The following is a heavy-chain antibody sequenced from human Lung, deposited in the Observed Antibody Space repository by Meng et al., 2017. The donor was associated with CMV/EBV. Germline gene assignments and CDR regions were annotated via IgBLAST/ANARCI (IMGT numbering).Heavy chain of an antibody. Sequence: SVXVSXLXXFFSFTGYYMHWVRQAPGQGLEWMGWINPNSGGTNYAQKFQGRVTMTRDTSISTAYMELSRLRSDDTAVYYCAYTYDFWSGYYPPGMDVWGQRTTVTVSS. CDR3: AYTYDFWSGYYPPGMDV. D-gene: IGHD3-3*01. V-gene: IGHV1-2*02. J-gene: IGHJ6*02. CDR1: FFSFTGYY. CDR2: INPNSGGT.